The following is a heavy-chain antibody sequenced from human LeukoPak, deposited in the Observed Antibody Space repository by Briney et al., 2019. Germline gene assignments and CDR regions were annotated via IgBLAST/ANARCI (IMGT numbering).Heavy chain of an antibody. CDR2: INHSGST. D-gene: IGHD6-19*01. V-gene: IGHV4-34*01. CDR1: GGSFSGYY. CDR3: ARGTGWPYYFDY. Sequence: PSETLSLTCAVYGGSFSGYYWSWIRQPPGKGLEWIGEINHSGSTNYNPSLKSRVTISVDTSRSQFSLKLSSVTAADTAVYYCARGTGWPYYFDYWGQGTLVTVSS. J-gene: IGHJ4*02.